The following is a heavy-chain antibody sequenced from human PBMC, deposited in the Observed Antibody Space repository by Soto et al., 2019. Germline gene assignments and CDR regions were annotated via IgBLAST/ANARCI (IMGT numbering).Heavy chain of an antibody. CDR2: IDPHSNT. J-gene: IGHJ4*02. Sequence: GESLKIYWHGSGLSFSSYWIGCVRQMPGKGLEWMAFIDPHSNTRYSPAFEGQITISADKSISTAYLQWSSLKASDTAIYYCARRTSTSGWRHYFDYWGQGTLVTVSS. CDR3: ARRTSTSGWRHYFDY. V-gene: IGHV5-51*01. D-gene: IGHD6-19*01. CDR1: GLSFSSYW.